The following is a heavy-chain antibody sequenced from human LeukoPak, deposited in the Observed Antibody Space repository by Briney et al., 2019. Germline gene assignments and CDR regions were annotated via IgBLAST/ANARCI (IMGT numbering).Heavy chain of an antibody. D-gene: IGHD2-15*01. V-gene: IGHV1-69*13. J-gene: IGHJ4*02. Sequence: VASVKVSCKASGGTFSSYAISWVRQAPGQGLEWMGGIIPIFGTANYAQRFQGRVTITADESTSTAYMELSSLRSEDTAVYYCATAGFFGYCSGGSCLRWDYWGQGTLVTVSS. CDR1: GGTFSSYA. CDR3: ATAGFFGYCSGGSCLRWDY. CDR2: IIPIFGTA.